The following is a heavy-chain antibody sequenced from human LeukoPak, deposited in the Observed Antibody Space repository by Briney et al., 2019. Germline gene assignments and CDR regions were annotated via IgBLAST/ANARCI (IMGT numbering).Heavy chain of an antibody. CDR1: GFTFSNYG. CDR3: ARDFGTTVTTFGAVDI. D-gene: IGHD4-17*01. Sequence: PGGSLRLSCAASGFTFSNYGMHWVRQAPGKGLEWVALIWDDGNKKSHADTVKGRFTISRDNSKNTLYLQMNSLRAEDTAVYYCARDFGTTVTTFGAVDIWGQGTKVIVSS. CDR2: IWDDGNKK. V-gene: IGHV3-33*01. J-gene: IGHJ3*02.